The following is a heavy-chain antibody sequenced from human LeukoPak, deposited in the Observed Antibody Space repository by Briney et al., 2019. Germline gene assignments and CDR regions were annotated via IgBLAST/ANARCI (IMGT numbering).Heavy chain of an antibody. J-gene: IGHJ5*02. D-gene: IGHD3-3*01. CDR2: INHSGST. Sequence: SETLSLTCAVYGGSFSGYYWSWIRQPPGKGPEWIGEINHSGSTNYNPSLKSRVTISVDTPKNQFSLKLSSVTAADTAVYYCARHTELRFLEWSDANWFDPWGQGTLVTVSS. V-gene: IGHV4-34*01. CDR3: ARHTELRFLEWSDANWFDP. CDR1: GGSFSGYY.